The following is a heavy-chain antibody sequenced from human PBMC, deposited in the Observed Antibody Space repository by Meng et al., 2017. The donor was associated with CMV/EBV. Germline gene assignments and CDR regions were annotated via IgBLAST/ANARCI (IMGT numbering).Heavy chain of an antibody. CDR2: IRSKANSYAT. CDR3: TRGLVVHETSDY. CDR1: GSTFSGSA. D-gene: IGHD2-2*01. V-gene: IGHV3-73*01. J-gene: IGHJ4*02. Sequence: GGSLRLSCAASGSTFSGSAMHWVRQASGKGLEWVGRIRSKANSYATAYAASVKGRFTISRDDSKNTAYLQMNSLKTEDTAVYYCTRGLVVHETSDYWGQGTLVTVSS.